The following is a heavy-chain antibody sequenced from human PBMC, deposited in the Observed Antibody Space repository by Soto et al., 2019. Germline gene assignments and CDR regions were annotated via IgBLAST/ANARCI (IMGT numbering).Heavy chain of an antibody. CDR1: GFTFSSYA. Sequence: GRSLRLSCTAAGFTFSSYAMHWVRQAPGKGLEYVSAISSNGGSTYYANYVKGRFTISRDNSKNTLYLQMGSLRAEDMAVYYCARAPPMYYYDSSGLLDVWGQGTTVTVSS. V-gene: IGHV3-64*01. CDR3: ARAPPMYYYDSSGLLDV. J-gene: IGHJ6*02. CDR2: ISSNGGST. D-gene: IGHD3-22*01.